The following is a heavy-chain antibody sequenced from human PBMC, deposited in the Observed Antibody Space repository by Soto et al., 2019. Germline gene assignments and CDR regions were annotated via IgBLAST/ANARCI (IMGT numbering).Heavy chain of an antibody. CDR3: ARGGGWVGDPSFDS. J-gene: IGHJ4*02. D-gene: IGHD3-16*01. CDR2: SNAGNGNK. Sequence: QVQLVQSGAEVKRPGASVKVSCKTSGYTFTSYALHWVRQAPGQGLEWMGWSNAGNGNKKYSQKFQGRVTLSSDRPASTAYMELSGPRSEDTAVFYCARGGGWVGDPSFDSWGQGTLVTVSS. V-gene: IGHV1-3*01. CDR1: GYTFTSYA.